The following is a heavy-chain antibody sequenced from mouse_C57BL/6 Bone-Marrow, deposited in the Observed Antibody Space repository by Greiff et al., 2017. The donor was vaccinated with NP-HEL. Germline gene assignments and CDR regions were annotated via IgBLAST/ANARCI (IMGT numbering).Heavy chain of an antibody. J-gene: IGHJ2*01. CDR3: ARSHYDYDGYYFDY. D-gene: IGHD2-4*01. Sequence: VKLMESGPGLVAPSQSLSITCTVSGFSLTSYAISWVRQPPGKGLEWLGVIWTGGGTNYNSALKSRLSISKDNSKSQVFLKMNSLQTDDTARYYCARSHYDYDGYYFDYWGQGTTLTVSS. V-gene: IGHV2-9-1*01. CDR2: IWTGGGT. CDR1: GFSLTSYA.